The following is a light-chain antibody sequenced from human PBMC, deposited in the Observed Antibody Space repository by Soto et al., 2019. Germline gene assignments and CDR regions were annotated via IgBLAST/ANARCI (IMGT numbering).Light chain of an antibody. Sequence: EIVLTQSPGTVSLSPGDSATLSCRASQSISRSDLAWYQHRPGQSPRLLIYATSSRATGIPDRFTGGGAGTGFTLTISRLEPEDSAVYYCQQYGSSPTFGGGTKVEIK. V-gene: IGKV3-20*01. J-gene: IGKJ4*01. CDR2: ATS. CDR1: QSISRSD. CDR3: QQYGSSPT.